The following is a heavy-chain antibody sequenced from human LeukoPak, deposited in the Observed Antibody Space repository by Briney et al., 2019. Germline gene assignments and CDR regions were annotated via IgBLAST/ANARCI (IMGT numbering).Heavy chain of an antibody. J-gene: IGHJ4*02. CDR1: GGSISSTSYY. D-gene: IGHD4-23*01. CDR2: IYYSGST. Sequence: SETLSLTCTVSGGSISSTSYYWGWIRQPPGKGLEWIGSIYYSGSTYYNPSLKSRVTISVDTSKNQFSLKLSSVTAADTAVYYCARAPYGGQGLHFDYWGQGTLVTVSS. V-gene: IGHV4-39*01. CDR3: ARAPYGGQGLHFDY.